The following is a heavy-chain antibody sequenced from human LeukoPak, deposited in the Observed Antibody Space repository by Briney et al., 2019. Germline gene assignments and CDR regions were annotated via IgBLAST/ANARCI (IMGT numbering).Heavy chain of an antibody. D-gene: IGHD1/OR15-1a*01. Sequence: GGSLRLSCAASGFAFSNYAMAWVRQSPGKGLEWVSAISGVGGTTFYIDSVKGRFTISRDASKSTLYLQMNSLRAEDTAVYYCARNSRYSFDIWGQGTMVTVSS. V-gene: IGHV3-23*01. CDR2: ISGVGGTT. CDR1: GFAFSNYA. J-gene: IGHJ3*02. CDR3: ARNSRYSFDI.